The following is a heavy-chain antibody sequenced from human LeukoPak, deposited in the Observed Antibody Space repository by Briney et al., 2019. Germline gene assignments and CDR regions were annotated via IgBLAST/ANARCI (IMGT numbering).Heavy chain of an antibody. J-gene: IGHJ6*03. CDR3: AREGAGVIPAANYYYYYYMDV. D-gene: IGHD2-2*01. CDR2: INPNSGGT. V-gene: IGHV1-2*02. Sequence: ASVKVSCKASGYTFTGYYMHWVRQAPGQGLEWMGWINPNSGGTNYAQKFQGRVTMTRDTSISTAHMELSRLRSDDTAVYYCAREGAGVIPAANYYYYYYMDVWGKGTTVTVSS. CDR1: GYTFTGYY.